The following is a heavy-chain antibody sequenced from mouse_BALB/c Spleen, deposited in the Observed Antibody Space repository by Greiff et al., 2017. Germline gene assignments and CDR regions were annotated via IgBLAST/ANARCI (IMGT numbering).Heavy chain of an antibody. V-gene: IGHV14-4*02. Sequence: EVQLQQSGAELVRSGASVKLSCTASGFNIKDYYMHWVKQRPEQGLEWIGWIDPENGDTEYAPKFQGKATLTVDTSSSTAYMQLSSLTSEDSAVYYCVNWDFAYWGQGTLVTVSA. CDR3: VNWDFAY. D-gene: IGHD4-1*02. CDR1: GFNIKDYY. J-gene: IGHJ3*01. CDR2: IDPENGDT.